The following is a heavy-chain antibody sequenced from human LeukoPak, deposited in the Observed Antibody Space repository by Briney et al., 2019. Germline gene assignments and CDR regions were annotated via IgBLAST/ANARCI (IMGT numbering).Heavy chain of an antibody. J-gene: IGHJ4*02. Sequence: GGSLRLSCAASGFPFSGYGMHWVRQAPGKGLEWVAVAYGDGSSQYYADSVKGRFIISRDTSRNILFLQMNGLRADDTAIYYCAKDKGNRYFDYWGQGALVTISS. D-gene: IGHD3-16*02. CDR2: AYGDGSSQ. V-gene: IGHV3-30*02. CDR1: GFPFSGYG. CDR3: AKDKGNRYFDY.